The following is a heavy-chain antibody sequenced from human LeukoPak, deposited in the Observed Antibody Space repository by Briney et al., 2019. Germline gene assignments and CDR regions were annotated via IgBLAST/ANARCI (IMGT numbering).Heavy chain of an antibody. D-gene: IGHD3-22*01. CDR1: GGSTSSSNW. CDR3: ARDTFYYDSSGYKNGGFDY. Sequence: SETLSLTCAVSGGSTSSSNWWSWVRQPPGKGLEWIGEIYHSGSTNYNPSLKSRVTISVDKSKNQFSLKLSSVTAADTAVYYCARDTFYYDSSGYKNGGFDYWGQGTLVTVSS. J-gene: IGHJ4*02. V-gene: IGHV4-4*02. CDR2: IYHSGST.